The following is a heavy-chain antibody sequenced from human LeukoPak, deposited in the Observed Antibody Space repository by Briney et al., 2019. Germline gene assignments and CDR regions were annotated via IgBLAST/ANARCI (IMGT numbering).Heavy chain of an antibody. D-gene: IGHD3-22*01. V-gene: IGHV1-18*01. J-gene: IGHJ6*03. CDR3: ARDNYDSSGYSLYYYYYMDV. CDR1: GYTFTSYG. CDR2: ISAYNGNT. Sequence: ASVKVSCKASGYTFTSYGISWVRQAPGQGLEWMGWISAYNGNTNYAQKLQGRVTMTTDTSTSTAYMELRSLRSDDTAVYYCARDNYDSSGYSLYYYYYMDVWGKGTTVTVSS.